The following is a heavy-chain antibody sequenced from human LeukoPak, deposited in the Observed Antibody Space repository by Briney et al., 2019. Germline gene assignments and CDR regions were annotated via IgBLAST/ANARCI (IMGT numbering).Heavy chain of an antibody. CDR2: IIPIFGTA. Sequence: SVKVSCKASGGTFSSYAISWVRQAPGQGLEWMGRIIPIFGTANYAQKFQGRVTITTDESTSTAYMELSSLRAEDTAVYYCARSDYDSSGYRYYYYYYMDVWGKGTTVTVSS. CDR1: GGTFSSYA. V-gene: IGHV1-69*05. D-gene: IGHD3-22*01. CDR3: ARSDYDSSGYRYYYYYYMDV. J-gene: IGHJ6*03.